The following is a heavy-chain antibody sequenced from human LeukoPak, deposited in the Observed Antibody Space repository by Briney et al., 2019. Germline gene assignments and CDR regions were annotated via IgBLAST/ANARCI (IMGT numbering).Heavy chain of an antibody. V-gene: IGHV1-2*02. CDR3: ASALDYGDYVAEYFEY. CDR1: GLPFSGYY. D-gene: IGHD4-17*01. CDR2: ISPNSGDT. J-gene: IGHJ4*02. Sequence: VSVKVSCKASGLPFSGYYIHWVRQAPGQGPEWMGWISPNSGDTKYSQRFQVRVTMTRDTSTSAAYMELSGLRSDDTAVYYCASALDYGDYVAEYFEYWGQGTLVTVSS.